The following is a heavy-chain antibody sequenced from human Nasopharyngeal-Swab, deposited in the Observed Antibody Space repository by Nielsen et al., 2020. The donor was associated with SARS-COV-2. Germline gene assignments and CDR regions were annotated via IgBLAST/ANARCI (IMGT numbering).Heavy chain of an antibody. Sequence: ASVHVPCKASGYTFTVYYLHGVGQAPRQGLEWMGRNNPKSGGTNYAQKFQGRVTMTRDTSISTAYMELRRLRADDKAVYYCAREGSSWYAYWFDPWGQGTLVTVSS. V-gene: IGHV1-2*06. CDR2: NNPKSGGT. D-gene: IGHD6-13*01. CDR1: GYTFTVYY. CDR3: AREGSSWYAYWFDP. J-gene: IGHJ5*02.